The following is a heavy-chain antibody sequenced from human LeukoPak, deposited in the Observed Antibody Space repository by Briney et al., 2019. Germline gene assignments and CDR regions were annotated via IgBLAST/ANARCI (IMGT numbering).Heavy chain of an antibody. V-gene: IGHV3-66*01. CDR3: ARDPAFYGDYAY. D-gene: IGHD4-17*01. Sequence: GGSLRLSCAASGFTVSSNYMSWVRQAPGKGLEWVSVIYSGGSTYYADSVKGRFTISGDNSKNTLYLQMNSLRAEDTAVYYCARDPAFYGDYAYWGQGTLVTVSS. CDR1: GFTVSSNY. J-gene: IGHJ4*02. CDR2: IYSGGST.